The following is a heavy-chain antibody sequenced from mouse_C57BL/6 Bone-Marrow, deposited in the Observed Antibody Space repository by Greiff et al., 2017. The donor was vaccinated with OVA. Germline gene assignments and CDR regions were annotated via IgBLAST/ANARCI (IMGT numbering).Heavy chain of an antibody. D-gene: IGHD2-3*01. CDR3: TRDADGYYPYWYFDV. Sequence: EVKLMESGEGLVKPGGSLKLSCAASGFTFSSYAMSWVRQTPEKRLEWVAYISSGGDYIYYADTVKGRFTISRDNARNTLYLQMSSLKSEDTAMYYCTRDADGYYPYWYFDVWGTGTTVTVSS. CDR1: GFTFSSYA. CDR2: ISSGGDYI. J-gene: IGHJ1*03. V-gene: IGHV5-9-1*02.